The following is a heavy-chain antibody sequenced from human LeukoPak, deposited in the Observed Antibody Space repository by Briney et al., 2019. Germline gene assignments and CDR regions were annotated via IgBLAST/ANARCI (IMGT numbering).Heavy chain of an antibody. D-gene: IGHD3-22*01. J-gene: IGHJ5*02. V-gene: IGHV4-59*08. CDR1: GGSISSYY. Sequence: SETLSLTCTVSGGSISSYYWSWIRQPPGKGLEWIGYIYYSGSTNYNPSLKSRVTISVDTSKNQFSLKLSSVTAADTAVYYCARHEFDYYDSSGYFRISNWFDPWGQGTLVTVSS. CDR2: IYYSGST. CDR3: ARHEFDYYDSSGYFRISNWFDP.